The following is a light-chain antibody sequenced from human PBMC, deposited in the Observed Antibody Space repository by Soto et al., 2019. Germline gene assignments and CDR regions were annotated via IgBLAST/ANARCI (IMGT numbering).Light chain of an antibody. CDR1: QSVSSN. CDR2: GAS. CDR3: QQYGSSHT. Sequence: EIVLTQSPATLSLSPGDRVTLSCRASQSVSSNLAWYQQKPGQAPRLLIYGASSRATGIPDRFSGSGSGTDFTLTISRLEPEDFAVYYCQQYGSSHTFGGGTKVEIK. J-gene: IGKJ4*01. V-gene: IGKV3-20*01.